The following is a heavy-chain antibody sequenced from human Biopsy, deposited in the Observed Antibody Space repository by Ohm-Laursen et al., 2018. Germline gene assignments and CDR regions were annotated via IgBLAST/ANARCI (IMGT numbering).Heavy chain of an antibody. CDR2: ISSGGYR. D-gene: IGHD3-10*01. CDR1: GDSISSGVYY. J-gene: IGHJ5*02. CDR3: ARAPYVSGSFGWFDP. V-gene: IGHV4-31*01. Sequence: SQTLSLTCTVSGDSISSGVYYWNWFRQHPEKGLEWIGYISSGGYRKHTPSLQSLITISMDTSRNQFSLRLNSVTSADTAVYYCARAPYVSGSFGWFDPWGQGTLVTVSS.